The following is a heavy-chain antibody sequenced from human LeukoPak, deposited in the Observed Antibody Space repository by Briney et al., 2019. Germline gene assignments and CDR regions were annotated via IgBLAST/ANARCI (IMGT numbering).Heavy chain of an antibody. CDR1: GGSISNYF. J-gene: IGHJ4*02. V-gene: IGHV4-59*12. CDR3: ARGHLGDYVDY. D-gene: IGHD2-21*01. Sequence: SETLSLTCTVSGGSISNYFWSWIRQAPGKGLEYIGFIYYSGNTNYNPSFKSRVTISVDTSKNQFSLKLSSVTAADTAVYYCARGHLGDYVDYWGQGTLVTVSS. CDR2: IYYSGNT.